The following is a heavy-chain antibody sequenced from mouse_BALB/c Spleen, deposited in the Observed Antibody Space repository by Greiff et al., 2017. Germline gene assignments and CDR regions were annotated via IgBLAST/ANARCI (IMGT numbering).Heavy chain of an antibody. D-gene: IGHD1-1*01. V-gene: IGHV5-6*01. Sequence: DVHLVESGGDLVKPGGSLKLSCAASGFTFSSYGMSWVRQTPDKRLEWVATISSGGSYTYYPDSVKGRFTISRDNAKNTLYLQMSSLKSEDTAMYYCARYGSSYDYFDYWGQGTTLTVSS. CDR3: ARYGSSYDYFDY. CDR2: ISSGGSYT. CDR1: GFTFSSYG. J-gene: IGHJ2*01.